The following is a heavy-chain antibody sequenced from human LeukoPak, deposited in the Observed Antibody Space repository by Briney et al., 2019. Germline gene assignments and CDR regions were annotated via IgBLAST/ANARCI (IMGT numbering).Heavy chain of an antibody. CDR1: GFTFTSYG. CDR2: ISAYNGNT. Sequence: GASVKVSCKASGFTFTSYGTSWVRQAPGQGPEWMGWISAYNGNTNYAQKLQGRVTMTTDTSTSTAYMELRSLRSDDTAVYYCARDLSGSYDYWGQGTLVTVSS. V-gene: IGHV1-18*01. CDR3: ARDLSGSYDY. D-gene: IGHD1-26*01. J-gene: IGHJ4*02.